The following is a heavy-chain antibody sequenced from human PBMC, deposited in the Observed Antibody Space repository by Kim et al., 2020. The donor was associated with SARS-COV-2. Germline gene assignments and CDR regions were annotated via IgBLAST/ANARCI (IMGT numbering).Heavy chain of an antibody. D-gene: IGHD4-4*01. CDR1: GYTFTSYG. CDR2: ISAYNGNT. J-gene: IGHJ6*02. CDR3: ATASNDYSNLRGYYYYGMDV. V-gene: IGHV1-18*01. Sequence: ASVKVSCKASGYTFTSYGISWVRQAPGQGLEWMGWISAYNGNTNYAQKLQGRVTMTTDTSTSAAYMELRSLRSDDTAVYYCATASNDYSNLRGYYYYGMDVWGQGTTVTVSS.